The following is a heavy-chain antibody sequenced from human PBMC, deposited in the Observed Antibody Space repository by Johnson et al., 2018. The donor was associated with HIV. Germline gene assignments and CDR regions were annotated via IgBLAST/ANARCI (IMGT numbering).Heavy chain of an antibody. CDR1: GFTFSDHY. Sequence: QVQLVESGGGLVKPGGSLRLSCAASGFTFSDHYMNWMRQAPGKGLEWVSHISSSGSTIYYADSVKGRFTISRDNAKNTLYLKMNNLRVEDTAVYYCARVGYYVVAFDIWGPGTVVSVSS. CDR2: ISSSGSTI. V-gene: IGHV3-11*04. J-gene: IGHJ3*02. CDR3: ARVGYYVVAFDI. D-gene: IGHD3-22*01.